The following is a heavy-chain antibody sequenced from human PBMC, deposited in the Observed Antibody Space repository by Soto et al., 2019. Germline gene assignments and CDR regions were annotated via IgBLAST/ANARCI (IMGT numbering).Heavy chain of an antibody. CDR2: IKQDGSEK. D-gene: IGHD3-10*01. CDR3: ARDRGGSGSRPPFFDY. Sequence: GGSLRLSCAASGFTFSSYWMSWVRRAPGKGLEWVANIKQDGSEKYYVDSVKGRFTISRDNAKNSLYLQMNSLRAEDTAVYYCARDRGGSGSRPPFFDYWGQGTLVTVSS. J-gene: IGHJ4*02. V-gene: IGHV3-7*01. CDR1: GFTFSSYW.